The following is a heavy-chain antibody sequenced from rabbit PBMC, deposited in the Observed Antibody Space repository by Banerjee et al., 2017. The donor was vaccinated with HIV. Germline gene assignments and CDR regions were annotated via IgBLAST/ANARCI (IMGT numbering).Heavy chain of an antibody. D-gene: IGHD6-1*01. CDR1: GFTLSSNYW. CDR2: IYPDFGTT. CDR3: VRAAGYGGYGFATGFDL. J-gene: IGHJ4*01. V-gene: IGHV1S40*01. Sequence: QSLEESGGDLVKPGASLTLTCTASGFTLSSNYWICWVRQAPGKGLEWIAYIYPDFGTTDYASWVNGRFTISLDNAQNTVFLQMTSLTAADTATYFCVRAAGYGGYGFATGFDLWGQAPSSPS.